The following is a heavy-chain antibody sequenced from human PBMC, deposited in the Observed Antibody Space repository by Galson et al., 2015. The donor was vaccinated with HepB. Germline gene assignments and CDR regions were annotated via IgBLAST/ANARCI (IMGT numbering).Heavy chain of an antibody. D-gene: IGHD6-13*01. CDR1: GGSFSGYY. V-gene: IGHV4-34*01. CDR3: ARKSPYSSRYDY. CDR2: INHSGST. Sequence: LSLTCAVYGGSFSGYYWSWIRQPPGKGLEWIGEINHSGSTNYNPSLKSRVTISVDTSKNQFSLKLSSVTAADTAVYYCARKSPYSSRYDYWGQGTLVTVSS. J-gene: IGHJ4*02.